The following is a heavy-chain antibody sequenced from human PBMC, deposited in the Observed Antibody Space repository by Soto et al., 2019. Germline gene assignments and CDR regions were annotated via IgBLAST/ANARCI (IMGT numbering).Heavy chain of an antibody. D-gene: IGHD3-22*01. CDR1: GFTFSSYW. Sequence: GGSLRLSCAASGFTFSSYWMHWVRQAPGKGLVWVSRINSDGSSTSYADSVKGRFTSSRDNAKNTRYLQMNSLRAEDTAVYYCARPQRADSSGYWGDPYYYYGMDVWGQGTTVTVSS. J-gene: IGHJ6*02. CDR3: ARPQRADSSGYWGDPYYYYGMDV. CDR2: INSDGSST. V-gene: IGHV3-74*01.